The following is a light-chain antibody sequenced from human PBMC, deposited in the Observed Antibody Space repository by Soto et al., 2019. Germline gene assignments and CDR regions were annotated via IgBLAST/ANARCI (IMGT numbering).Light chain of an antibody. CDR1: QDINTN. CDR2: AAS. Sequence: DIQLTQSPSFLSASVGDRVTITCRASQDINTNLAWYQQKPGKAPKLLIFAASTLQNGVPSRFSGSGSGTEFTVTITSLQPEDFATYYCQQRKSYPLTFGQGTRLEIK. CDR3: QQRKSYPLT. J-gene: IGKJ5*01. V-gene: IGKV1-9*01.